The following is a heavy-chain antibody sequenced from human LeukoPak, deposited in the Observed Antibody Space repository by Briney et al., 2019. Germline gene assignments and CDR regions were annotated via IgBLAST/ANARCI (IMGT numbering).Heavy chain of an antibody. J-gene: IGHJ4*02. CDR3: ARQGVGATDF. CDR2: IFYSGST. CDR1: GGSINSYGYY. D-gene: IGHD1-26*01. V-gene: IGHV4-39*01. Sequence: SETLSLTCSVSGGSINSYGYYWAWIRQPPGKRPEWIGSIFYSGSTHYNPSLQSRVTISADTSKGQFSLKLSSVTAADPAVYYCARQGVGATDFWGQGSLVTVSS.